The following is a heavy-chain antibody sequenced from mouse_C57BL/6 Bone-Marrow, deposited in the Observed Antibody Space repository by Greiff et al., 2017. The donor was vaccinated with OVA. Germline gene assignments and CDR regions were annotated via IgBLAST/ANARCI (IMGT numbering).Heavy chain of an antibody. CDR3: ARNRLIPYYYAMDY. V-gene: IGHV8-8*01. CDR2: IWWDDDK. CDR1: GFSLSTFGMG. Sequence: ESGPGILQPSQTLSLTCSFSGFSLSTFGMGVGWIRQPSGKGLEWLAHIWWDDDKYYNPALKSRHTISKDTSKNQVFLKIANVDTADTATYYCARNRLIPYYYAMDYWGQGTSVTVSS. J-gene: IGHJ4*01. D-gene: IGHD1-3*01.